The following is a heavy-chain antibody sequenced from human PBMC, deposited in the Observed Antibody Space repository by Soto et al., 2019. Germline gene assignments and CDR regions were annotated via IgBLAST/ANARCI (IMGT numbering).Heavy chain of an antibody. CDR3: ARTEGNWYKYFQH. CDR1: GYRFTDYY. J-gene: IGHJ1*01. Sequence: GGSLKISCKASGYRFTDYYIAWVRQMPGKGLELMGVIYPGDSDARYSPSFQGQVTISADKSITTTYLQWSSLKASDTAIYYCARTEGNWYKYFQHWGHGTLVTVSS. CDR2: IYPGDSDA. D-gene: IGHD6-13*01. V-gene: IGHV5-51*01.